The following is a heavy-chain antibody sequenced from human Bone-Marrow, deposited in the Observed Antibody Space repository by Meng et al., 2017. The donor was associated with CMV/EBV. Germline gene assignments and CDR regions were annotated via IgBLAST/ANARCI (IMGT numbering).Heavy chain of an antibody. V-gene: IGHV3-7*01. J-gene: IGHJ4*02. CDR2: IKQDGSAK. CDR3: ASTSGQ. CDR1: GFTFTHYW. Sequence: ESLKISCSASGFTFTHYWMVWVRQAPGKGLEWVATIKQDGSAKYYADSVKGRFTTSTDKAKSSLYLQMNSLRAEDTAVYYCASTSGQWGQGMLVTVSS. D-gene: IGHD3-16*01.